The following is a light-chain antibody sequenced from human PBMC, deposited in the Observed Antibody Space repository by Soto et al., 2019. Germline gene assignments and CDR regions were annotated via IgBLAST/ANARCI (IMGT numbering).Light chain of an antibody. Sequence: EIVMTQSPATLSVSPGEGATLSCKASQNVYNNLAWYQKKHGQHPCLLIYDASTRATGISARFSGSGYGTEFTLTISSLQSEDFAVYFCQQCRNWPLTFGGGTKVDIK. CDR2: DAS. CDR1: QNVYNN. CDR3: QQCRNWPLT. J-gene: IGKJ4*01. V-gene: IGKV3-15*01.